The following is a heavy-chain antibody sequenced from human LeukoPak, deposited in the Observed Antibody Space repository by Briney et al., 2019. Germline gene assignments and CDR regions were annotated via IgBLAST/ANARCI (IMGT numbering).Heavy chain of an antibody. Sequence: SETLSLTCTVSGGSISSGGYYWSWIRQHPGKGLEWIGYIYYSGSTYYNPSLKSRVTISVDTSKNQFSLKLSSVTAADTAVYYCARDSGERVDFWSGYPFHHFDYWGQGTLVTVSS. J-gene: IGHJ4*02. V-gene: IGHV4-31*03. CDR3: ARDSGERVDFWSGYPFHHFDY. D-gene: IGHD3-3*01. CDR2: IYYSGST. CDR1: GGSISSGGYY.